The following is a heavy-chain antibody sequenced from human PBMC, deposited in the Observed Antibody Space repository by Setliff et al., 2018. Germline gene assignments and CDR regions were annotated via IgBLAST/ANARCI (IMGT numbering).Heavy chain of an antibody. CDR3: VREGGDTRSSTDYRYYMDV. CDR1: GDTFSSYG. Sequence: SVKVSCKASGDTFSSYGISWVRQAPGQGLEWMGGTIPMFGSTSYAQKFQGRVTIITDESTTTAYMELSSLGSEDTAVYYCVREGGDTRSSTDYRYYMDVWGKGTTVTVSS. J-gene: IGHJ6*03. V-gene: IGHV1-69*05. D-gene: IGHD3-16*01. CDR2: TIPMFGST.